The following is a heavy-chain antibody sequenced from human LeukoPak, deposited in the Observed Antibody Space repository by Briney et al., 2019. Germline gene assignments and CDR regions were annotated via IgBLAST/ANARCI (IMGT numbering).Heavy chain of an antibody. J-gene: IGHJ4*02. CDR3: ARGPYSGSYYFDY. CDR1: GGSFSGYY. Sequence: KPSETLSLTCAVYGGSFSGYYWSWIRLPPGKGLEWIGEINHSGSTNYNPSLKSRVTISVDTSKNQFSLKLSSVTAADTAVYYCARGPYSGSYYFDYWGQGTLVTVSS. CDR2: INHSGST. D-gene: IGHD1-26*01. V-gene: IGHV4-34*01.